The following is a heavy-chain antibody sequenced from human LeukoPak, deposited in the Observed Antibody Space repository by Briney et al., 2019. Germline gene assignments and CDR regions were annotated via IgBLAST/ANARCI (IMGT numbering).Heavy chain of an antibody. V-gene: IGHV3-74*01. CDR1: GFTFIRYR. CDR2: INSDGSST. Sequence: GGSLRLSCAASGFTFIRYRMHWVRQAPGKGLVWVSRINSDGSSTSYADSVKGRFTISRDNAKNTLYLQMNSLRAEDTAVYFCASGPTGFAWGQGTLVTVSS. J-gene: IGHJ5*02. D-gene: IGHD1-14*01. CDR3: ASGPTGFA.